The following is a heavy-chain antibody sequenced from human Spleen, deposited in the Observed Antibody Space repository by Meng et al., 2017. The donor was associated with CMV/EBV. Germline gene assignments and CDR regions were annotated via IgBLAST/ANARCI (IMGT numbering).Heavy chain of an antibody. CDR3: ARDGGDYWSGHSNNHDAIDI. D-gene: IGHD3-3*01. Sequence: ASVKVSCKASGYTFTSYGISWVRQAPGQGLEWMGWISAYNGNTNYAQNFQGRVIVTTEISTSTAYMELRSLRADDTAMYYCARDGGDYWSGHSNNHDAIDIWGQGTMVTVSS. CDR2: ISAYNGNT. CDR1: GYTFTSYG. V-gene: IGHV1-18*01. J-gene: IGHJ3*02.